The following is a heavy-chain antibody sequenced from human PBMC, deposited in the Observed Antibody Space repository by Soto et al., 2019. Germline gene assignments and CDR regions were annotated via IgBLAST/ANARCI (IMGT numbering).Heavy chain of an antibody. CDR2: INHSGST. CDR3: ARVRENPYYDFWSGPLGDWFDP. V-gene: IGHV4-34*01. CDR1: GGSFSGYY. Sequence: ETLSLTCAVYGGSFSGYYWSWIRQPPGKGLEWIGEINHSGSTNYNPSLKSRVTISVDTSKNQFSLKLSSVTAADTAVYYCARVRENPYYDFWSGPLGDWFDPWGQGTLVTVSS. D-gene: IGHD3-3*01. J-gene: IGHJ5*02.